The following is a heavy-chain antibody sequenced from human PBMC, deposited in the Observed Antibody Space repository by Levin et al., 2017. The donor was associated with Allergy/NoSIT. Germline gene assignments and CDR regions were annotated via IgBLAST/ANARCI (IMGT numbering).Heavy chain of an antibody. CDR2: INHSGST. CDR3: ARGFRITMVQGVIITPGYYYYMDG. CDR1: GGSFSGYY. D-gene: IGHD3-10*01. J-gene: IGHJ6*03. V-gene: IGHV4-34*01. Sequence: SETLSLTCAVYGGSFSGYYWSWIRQPPGKGLEWIGEINHSGSTNYNPSLKSRVTISVDTSKNQFSLKLSSVTAADTAVYYCARGFRITMVQGVIITPGYYYYMDGWGKGTTVTVSS.